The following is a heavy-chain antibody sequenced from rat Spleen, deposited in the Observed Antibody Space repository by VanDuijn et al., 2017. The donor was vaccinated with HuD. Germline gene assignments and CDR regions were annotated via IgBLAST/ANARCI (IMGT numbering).Heavy chain of an antibody. CDR3: ARRGYGYTDYFDY. D-gene: IGHD1-9*01. CDR2: ISTGGGNT. Sequence: EVQLVESGGGLVQPGRSLKLSCAASGFTFSDYYMAWVRQAPTKGLEWVASISTGGGNTYYRDSVKGRFTISRDNAKSTLYLQMNSLRSEDTATYYCARRGYGYTDYFDYWGQGVMVTVSS. CDR1: GFTFSDYY. J-gene: IGHJ2*01. V-gene: IGHV5-25*01.